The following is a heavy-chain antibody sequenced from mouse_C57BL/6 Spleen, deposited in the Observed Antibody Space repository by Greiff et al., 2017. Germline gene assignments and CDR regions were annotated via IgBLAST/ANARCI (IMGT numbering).Heavy chain of an antibody. D-gene: IGHD1-1*01. CDR1: GYTFTSYW. CDR3: ARVEVLRTYAMDY. J-gene: IGHJ4*01. V-gene: IGHV1-64*01. CDR2: IHPNSGST. Sequence: QVQLQQPGAELVKPGASVKLSCKASGYTFTSYWMHWVKQRPGQGLEWIGMIHPNSGSTNYNEKFKSKATLTVDKSSSTAYMQLSSLTSEDSAVYYCARVEVLRTYAMDYWGQGTSVTVSS.